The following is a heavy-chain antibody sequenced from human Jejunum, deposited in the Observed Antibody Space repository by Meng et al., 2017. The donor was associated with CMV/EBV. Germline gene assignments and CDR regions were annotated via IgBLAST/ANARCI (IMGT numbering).Heavy chain of an antibody. CDR1: V. CDR2: ISGSGSHT. CDR3: TKNVKGGYCTNTACFLLGMDV. Sequence: VMNWVRKAPGKGPEWVASISGSGSHTYYADSVKGRFTISRDNSKSMVYLHMSSLRGEDTAVYYCTKNVKGGYCTNTACFLLGMDVWGQGTTVTVSS. D-gene: IGHD2-8*01. V-gene: IGHV3-23*01. J-gene: IGHJ6*02.